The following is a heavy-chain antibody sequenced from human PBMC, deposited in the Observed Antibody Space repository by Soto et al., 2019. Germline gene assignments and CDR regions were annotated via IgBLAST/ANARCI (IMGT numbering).Heavy chain of an antibody. CDR3: AKDFGHYGILTGYPTFGY. CDR2: ISRSGDNT. J-gene: IGHJ4*02. Sequence: GGSLRLSCAASGFTFSSYAMSWVRQAPGEGLEWVSAISRSGDNTFYADSVKGRFTISRDNTQNTLYLQMNSLRAEDTAVYYCAKDFGHYGILTGYPTFGYWGQGTLVTVSS. D-gene: IGHD3-9*01. CDR1: GFTFSSYA. V-gene: IGHV3-23*01.